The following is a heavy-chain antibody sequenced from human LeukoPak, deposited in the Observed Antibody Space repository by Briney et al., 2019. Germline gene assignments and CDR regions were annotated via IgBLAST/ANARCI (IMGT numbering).Heavy chain of an antibody. V-gene: IGHV3-33*08. D-gene: IGHD3-3*01. CDR1: GFNFANHA. CDR3: ATGGGYYYDH. CDR2: AYGDGTDR. Sequence: GGSLRLSCAASGFNFANHAMSWVRQAPGKGLEWVAVAYGDGTDRYYADSVKGRFTISKDISRNTLSVQMNSLRVEDTAVYYCATGGGYYYDHWGQGTLVTVAS. J-gene: IGHJ4*02.